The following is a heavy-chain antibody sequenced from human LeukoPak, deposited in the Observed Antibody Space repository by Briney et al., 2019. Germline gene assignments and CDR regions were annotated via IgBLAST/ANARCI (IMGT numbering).Heavy chain of an antibody. Sequence: PGRSLRLSCAASGFTFDDYAMHWVRQAPGKGLEWVSGISRNSGSIGYADSVKGRFTISRDNAKNSLYLQMNSLRAEDTALYYCAKAITRYTSIARLELDYWGQGTLVTVSS. CDR3: AKAITRYTSIARLELDY. CDR2: ISRNSGSI. V-gene: IGHV3-9*01. D-gene: IGHD6-6*01. J-gene: IGHJ4*02. CDR1: GFTFDDYA.